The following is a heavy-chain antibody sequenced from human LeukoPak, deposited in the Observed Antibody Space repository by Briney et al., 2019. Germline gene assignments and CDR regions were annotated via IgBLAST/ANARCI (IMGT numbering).Heavy chain of an antibody. D-gene: IGHD2-15*01. Sequence: GGSLRLSCAASGFTFSNYDMSWVRRAPGKGLEWVSTVIGSGSSTYYADSVKGRFTISRDNSKSTLYLQMNSLRAEDTAVYYCARGAYCSGGSCPYFDSWGQGTLVTVSS. V-gene: IGHV3-23*01. CDR2: VIGSGSST. CDR1: GFTFSNYD. J-gene: IGHJ4*02. CDR3: ARGAYCSGGSCPYFDS.